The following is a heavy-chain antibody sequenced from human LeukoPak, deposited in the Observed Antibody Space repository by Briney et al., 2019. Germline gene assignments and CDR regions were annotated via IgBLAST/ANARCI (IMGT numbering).Heavy chain of an antibody. D-gene: IGHD6-13*01. CDR1: GGSFSGYY. CDR2: INHSGST. V-gene: IGHV4-34*01. J-gene: IGHJ4*02. CDR3: ARGAAAVGP. Sequence: SETLSLTCAVYGGSFSGYYWSWIRQPPGKGLEWIGEINHSGSTNHNPSLKSRVTISVDTSKNQFSLKLSSVTAADTAVYYCARGAAAVGPWGQGTLVTVSS.